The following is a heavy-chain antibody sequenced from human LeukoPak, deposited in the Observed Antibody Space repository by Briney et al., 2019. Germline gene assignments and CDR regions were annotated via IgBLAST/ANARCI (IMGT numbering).Heavy chain of an antibody. CDR3: TTGIVATTRSLYYYYGMDV. CDR2: INSDGSST. Sequence: GGSLRLSCAASGFTFSSYWMHWVRQAPGKGLVWVSRINSDGSSTSYADSVKGRFTISRDDSKNTLYLQMNSLKTEDTAVYYCTTGIVATTRSLYYYYGMDVWGQRTTVTVSS. D-gene: IGHD5-12*01. CDR1: GFTFSSYW. J-gene: IGHJ6*02. V-gene: IGHV3-74*01.